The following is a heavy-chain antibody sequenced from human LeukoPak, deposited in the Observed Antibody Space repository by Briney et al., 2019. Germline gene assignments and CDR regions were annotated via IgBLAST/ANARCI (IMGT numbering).Heavy chain of an antibody. CDR2: LSGSGAGT. Sequence: GGSLRLSCAASGFTFSDYALGWVRQAPGRGLEWVATLSGSGAGTYYSDSVQGRFTISRDNSKNTLYLQMNSLRAEDTAVYYCARARYSSGWFDYWGQGTLVTVSS. V-gene: IGHV3-23*01. CDR3: ARARYSSGWFDY. J-gene: IGHJ4*02. D-gene: IGHD6-19*01. CDR1: GFTFSDYA.